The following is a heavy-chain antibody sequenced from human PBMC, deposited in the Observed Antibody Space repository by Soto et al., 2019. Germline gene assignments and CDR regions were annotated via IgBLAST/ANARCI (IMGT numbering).Heavy chain of an antibody. CDR1: GFNVNSDY. CDR3: TRDGRGLGRLSLFEY. J-gene: IGHJ4*02. CDR2: IYSGETT. Sequence: GGSLRLSCAASGFNVNSDYMNWVRQTPGKGLEWVASIYSGETTYYADSVRGRFTISSDRSKNTLYFQLSSLRIEDTAVYYCTRDGRGLGRLSLFEYWGQGVLVTVSS. V-gene: IGHV3-53*01. D-gene: IGHD2-21*02.